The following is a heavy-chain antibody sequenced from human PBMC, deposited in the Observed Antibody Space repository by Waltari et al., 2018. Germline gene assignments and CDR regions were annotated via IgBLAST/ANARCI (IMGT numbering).Heavy chain of an antibody. J-gene: IGHJ5*02. CDR3: ARRNGDRSNWFDP. CDR2: IYYSGST. Sequence: QLQLQESGPGLVKPSETLSLTCTVSGVSISSSSYYWGWLRQPPGKGLEWIGSIYYSGSTYYNPSLKSRVTISVDTSKNQFSLKLSSVTAADTAVYYCARRNGDRSNWFDPWGQGTLVTVSS. CDR1: GVSISSSSYY. V-gene: IGHV4-39*01. D-gene: IGHD4-17*01.